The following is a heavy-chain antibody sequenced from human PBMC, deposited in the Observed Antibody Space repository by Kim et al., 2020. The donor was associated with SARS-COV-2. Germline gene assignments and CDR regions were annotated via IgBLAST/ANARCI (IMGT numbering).Heavy chain of an antibody. V-gene: IGHV1-46*01. CDR1: GYTFTSYY. J-gene: IGHJ6*02. D-gene: IGHD2-2*01. CDR3: ARGRVVPAAISYYYYGMDV. Sequence: ASVKVSCKASGYTFTSYYMHWVRQAPGQGLEWMGIINPSGGSTSYAQKFQGRVTMTRDTSTSTVYMELSSLRSEDTAVYYCARGRVVPAAISYYYYGMDVWGQGTTVTVSS. CDR2: INPSGGST.